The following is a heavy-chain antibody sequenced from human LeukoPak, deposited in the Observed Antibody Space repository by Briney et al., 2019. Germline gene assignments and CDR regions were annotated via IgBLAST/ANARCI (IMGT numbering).Heavy chain of an antibody. CDR2: INHSERN. D-gene: IGHD3-10*01. Sequence: KPSETLSLTCAVYGGSFSGYHWSWIRQPPGKGLEGSGEINHSERNKYNASLKSRVPISVDTSKNQFSLKLSSVTAADTAVYYCARRRSYYYGSGSYSPIGYWGQGTLVTVSS. CDR3: ARRRSYYYGSGSYSPIGY. CDR1: GGSFSGYH. J-gene: IGHJ4*02. V-gene: IGHV4-34*01.